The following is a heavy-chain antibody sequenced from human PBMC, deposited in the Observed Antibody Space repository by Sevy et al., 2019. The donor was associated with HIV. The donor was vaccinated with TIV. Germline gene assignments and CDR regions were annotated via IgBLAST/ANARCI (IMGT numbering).Heavy chain of an antibody. J-gene: IGHJ4*02. CDR2: ISSTSGSTI. V-gene: IGHV3-11*01. D-gene: IGHD3-22*01. CDR3: AREHWYYDSSGYAGLYY. CDR1: GFIFSDYY. Sequence: GGSLRLSCAASGFIFSDYYMSWIRQAPGKGLEWVSSISSTSGSTIDYAESVKGRFTISRDNTKNSLSLQMNSLRVEDTAMYYCAREHWYYDSSGYAGLYYWGQGTLVTVSS.